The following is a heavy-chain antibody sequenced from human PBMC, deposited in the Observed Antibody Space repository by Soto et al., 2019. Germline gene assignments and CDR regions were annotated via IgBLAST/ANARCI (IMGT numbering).Heavy chain of an antibody. V-gene: IGHV3-23*01. CDR1: GFTFSSYA. Sequence: EVQLLESGGGLVQPGGSLRLSCAASGFTFSSYAISWVRQAPGKGLEWVSAISGGGGSTYYADSVKGRFTISRDNSKNTLYLQMNSLRAEDTAVYNCVKKEIYYKNTGRDYWGQGTLVTVSS. J-gene: IGHJ4*02. D-gene: IGHD2-8*02. CDR2: ISGGGGST. CDR3: VKKEIYYKNTGRDY.